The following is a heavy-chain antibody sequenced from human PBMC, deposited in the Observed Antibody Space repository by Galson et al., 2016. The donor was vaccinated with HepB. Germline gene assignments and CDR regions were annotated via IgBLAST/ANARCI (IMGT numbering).Heavy chain of an antibody. D-gene: IGHD3-22*01. CDR1: GFTVSNFS. V-gene: IGHV3-48*02. J-gene: IGHJ6*02. Sequence: SLRLSCAASGFTVSNFSMNWVRQAPGKGLEWLSYISSGSRPIYYADAVTGRFTISRDNANNSLHLQMNRLTDEDTAVYYWARDVDSSGSMDVWGQGTTVTVSS. CDR2: ISSGSRPI. CDR3: ARDVDSSGSMDV.